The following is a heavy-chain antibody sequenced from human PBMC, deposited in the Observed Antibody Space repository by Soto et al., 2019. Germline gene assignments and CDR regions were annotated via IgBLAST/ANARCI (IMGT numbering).Heavy chain of an antibody. CDR2: IYYSGST. J-gene: IGHJ5*02. D-gene: IGHD6-13*01. CDR3: ATSRIAAAGSPTWGFDP. Sequence: SETLSLTCTVSGGSISSGGYYWSWIRQHPGKGLEWIGYIYYSGSTYYNPSLKSRVTISVDTSKNQFSLKLSSVTAADTAVYYCATSRIAAAGSPTWGFDPWGQGTLVTVS. CDR1: GGSISSGGYY. V-gene: IGHV4-31*03.